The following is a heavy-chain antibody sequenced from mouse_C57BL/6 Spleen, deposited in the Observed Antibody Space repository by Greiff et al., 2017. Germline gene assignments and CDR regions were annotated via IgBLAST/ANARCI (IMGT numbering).Heavy chain of an antibody. D-gene: IGHD2-4*01. J-gene: IGHJ2*01. V-gene: IGHV1-26*01. CDR3: ARVDYDRGTYSFDY. CDR2: INPNNGGT. Sequence: VQLQQSGPELVKPGASVKISCKASGYTFPDYYMNWVKQSHGKSLEWIGDINPNNGGTSYNQKFKGKATLPVDKSSSTACMELRCLTSEDSAVYYCARVDYDRGTYSFDYWDQGTTLRVSS. CDR1: GYTFPDYY.